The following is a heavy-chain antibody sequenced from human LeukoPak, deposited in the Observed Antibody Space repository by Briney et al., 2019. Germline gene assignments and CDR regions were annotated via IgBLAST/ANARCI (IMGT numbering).Heavy chain of an antibody. V-gene: IGHV4-59*01. CDR1: GGSISSYY. CDR2: IYYSGST. CDR3: ARDPQNYYGSGSYYRGMDV. D-gene: IGHD3-10*01. J-gene: IGHJ6*03. Sequence: PSETLSLTCTVSGGSISSYYWSWIRQPPGKGLEWIGYIYYSGSTNYNPSLKSRVIISVDTSKNQLSLKLSSVTAADTAVYYCARDPQNYYGSGSYYRGMDVWGKGTTVTISS.